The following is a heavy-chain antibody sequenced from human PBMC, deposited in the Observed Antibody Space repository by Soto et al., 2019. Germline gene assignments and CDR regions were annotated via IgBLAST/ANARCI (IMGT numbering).Heavy chain of an antibody. D-gene: IGHD6-19*01. V-gene: IGHV4-61*01. Sequence: QVQLQESGPGLVKPSETLSLTCTVSGGSVSSGSYYWSWIRQPPGKGLEWIGYIYYSGRTNYNPSLKSRVTIAVDTSKNQFSLKLSSVTAADTAVYYCASWPGGWEKGDWFDPWGQGTLVTVSS. CDR3: ASWPGGWEKGDWFDP. CDR2: IYYSGRT. CDR1: GGSVSSGSYY. J-gene: IGHJ5*02.